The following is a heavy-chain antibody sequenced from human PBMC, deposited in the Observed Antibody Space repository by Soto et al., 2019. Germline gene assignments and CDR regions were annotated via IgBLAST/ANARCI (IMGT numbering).Heavy chain of an antibody. V-gene: IGHV3-74*01. J-gene: IGHJ4*02. CDR3: TRGSGGFVDY. CDR1: GFTFSSHW. CDR2: INTDGSYR. D-gene: IGHD2-15*01. Sequence: EVQLVESGGGLVQPGGSLRLSCAASGFTFSSHWIHWVRQVPGKGLVWVSRINTDGSYRNYADSVEGRFTISRDNAKNTVYLQMNSLRAEDTALYDCTRGSGGFVDYWGQGTLVTVSA.